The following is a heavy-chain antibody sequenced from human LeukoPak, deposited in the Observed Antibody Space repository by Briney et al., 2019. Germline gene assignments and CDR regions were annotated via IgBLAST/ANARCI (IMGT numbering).Heavy chain of an antibody. J-gene: IGHJ4*02. CDR2: IYHSGST. CDR3: ARAGSIAGRGYYFDY. Sequence: SETLSLTCAVSGGSISSGGYSWSWIRQPPGKGLEWIGYIYHSGSTYYNPSLKSRVTISVDRSKNQFSLKLSSVTAADTAVYYCARAGSIAGRGYYFDYWGQGTLVTVSS. D-gene: IGHD2-15*01. V-gene: IGHV4-30-2*01. CDR1: GGSISSGGYS.